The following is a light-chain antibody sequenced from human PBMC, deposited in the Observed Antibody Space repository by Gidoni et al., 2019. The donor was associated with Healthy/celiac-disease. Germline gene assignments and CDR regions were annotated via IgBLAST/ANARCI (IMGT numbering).Light chain of an antibody. CDR2: KVS. Sequence: DVVMTQSPISLPVTLGQPASISCRSSQSLVYSDGNTYLNWFQQRPGQSPRRLIYKVSNRDSGVPDRFSGSVSGTDFTLKISRVEAEDVGVYYCMQGTHWPPWTFGQGTKVEIK. CDR3: MQGTHWPPWT. J-gene: IGKJ1*01. V-gene: IGKV2-30*01. CDR1: QSLVYSDGNTY.